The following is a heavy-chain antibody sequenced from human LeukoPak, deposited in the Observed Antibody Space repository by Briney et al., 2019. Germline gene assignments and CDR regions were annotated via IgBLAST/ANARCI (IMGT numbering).Heavy chain of an antibody. D-gene: IGHD3-10*01. CDR3: ARHPLGMVRGVILRYFDY. CDR1: GGSISSYY. Sequence: PSETLSLTCTVSGGSISSYYWSWIRQPPGKGLEWIGYIYYSGSTNYNPSLKSRLTISVDTSKNQFSLKLSSVTAAETAVYYCARHPLGMVRGVILRYFDYWGQGTLVTVSS. CDR2: IYYSGST. J-gene: IGHJ4*02. V-gene: IGHV4-59*08.